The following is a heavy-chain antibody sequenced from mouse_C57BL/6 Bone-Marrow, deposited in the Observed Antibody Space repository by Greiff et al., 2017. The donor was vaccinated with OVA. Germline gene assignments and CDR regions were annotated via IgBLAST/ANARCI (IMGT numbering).Heavy chain of an antibody. CDR3: ARQRTGYWYFDV. CDR1: EYEFPSHD. V-gene: IGHV5-2*01. J-gene: IGHJ1*03. Sequence: EVHLVESGGGLVQPGESLKLSCESNEYEFPSHDMSWVRKTPEKRLELVAAITSDGGSTYYPATMERRFIISRDNTKKTLYLQMSSLRSKDTALYYCARQRTGYWYFDVWGTGTTVTVSS. CDR2: ITSDGGST. D-gene: IGHD4-1*01.